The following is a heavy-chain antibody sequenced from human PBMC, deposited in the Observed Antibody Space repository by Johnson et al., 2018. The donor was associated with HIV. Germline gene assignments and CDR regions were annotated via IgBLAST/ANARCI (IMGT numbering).Heavy chain of an antibody. J-gene: IGHJ3*01. V-gene: IGHV3-11*06. D-gene: IGHD2-2*01. CDR3: ARERIGYSSSGDAFDL. CDR1: GFTFSDYY. Sequence: QVQLVESGGGVVQPGGSLRLSCAASGFTFSDYYMSWIRQAPGKGLEWVSSISGGSTYYADSRKGRFTISRDNAKNTLYLQMNSLRAEDTAVYYCARERIGYSSSGDAFDLWGQETVVTVAS. CDR2: ISGGST.